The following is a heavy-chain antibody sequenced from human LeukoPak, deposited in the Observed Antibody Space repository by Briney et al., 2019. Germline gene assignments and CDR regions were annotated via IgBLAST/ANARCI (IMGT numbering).Heavy chain of an antibody. V-gene: IGHV1-18*01. J-gene: IGHJ6*02. Sequence: ASVKVSCKASGYTFTSYGISWVRQAPGQGLEWMGWISAYNGNTNYAQKLQGRVTMTTDTSTSTAYMELRSLRSEDTAVYYCANGGYCSSTSCYAFGMDVWGQGTTVTVSS. D-gene: IGHD2-2*01. CDR1: GYTFTSYG. CDR3: ANGGYCSSTSCYAFGMDV. CDR2: ISAYNGNT.